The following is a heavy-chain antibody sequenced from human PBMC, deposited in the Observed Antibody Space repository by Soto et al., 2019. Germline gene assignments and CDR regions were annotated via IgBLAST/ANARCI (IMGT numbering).Heavy chain of an antibody. CDR2: IYHSGST. D-gene: IGHD2-15*01. J-gene: IGHJ5*02. CDR1: GYSISSGYY. V-gene: IGHV4-38-2*01. CDR3: ARFFKVGPRFVAAIGYNWFDP. Sequence: SETLSLTCAVSGYSISSGYYWGWIRQPPGKGLEWIGSIYHSGSTNYNPSLKSRVTISVDTSKNQFSLKLSSVTAADTAVYYCARFFKVGPRFVAAIGYNWFDPWGQGTLVTVSS.